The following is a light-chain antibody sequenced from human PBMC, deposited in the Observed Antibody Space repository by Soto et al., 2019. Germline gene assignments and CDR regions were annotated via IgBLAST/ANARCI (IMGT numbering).Light chain of an antibody. CDR2: EVS. V-gene: IGLV2-14*01. CDR1: SSDVGGYNY. J-gene: IGLJ1*01. Sequence: QSVLTQPASVSGSPGQSITISCTGTSSDVGGYNYVSWYQQHPGRAPILMIYEVSNRPSGVSNRFSGSKSGNTVSLTISGLQAEDEADYYCSYYTSKISLDFGTGTKVTVL. CDR3: SYYTSKISLD.